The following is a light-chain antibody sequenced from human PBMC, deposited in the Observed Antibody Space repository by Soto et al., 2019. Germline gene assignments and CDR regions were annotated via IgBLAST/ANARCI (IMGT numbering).Light chain of an antibody. CDR3: SSYTSSISYV. Sequence: QSVLTQPASVSGSPGQSITISCTGTSSDVGGYNYVSWYQSHPGEAPKLIIYDVSNRPSGVSDRFSDSKSGNTASLTISGLQAEDEADYYCSSYTSSISYVFGTGTKVTVL. J-gene: IGLJ1*01. CDR1: SSDVGGYNY. CDR2: DVS. V-gene: IGLV2-14*03.